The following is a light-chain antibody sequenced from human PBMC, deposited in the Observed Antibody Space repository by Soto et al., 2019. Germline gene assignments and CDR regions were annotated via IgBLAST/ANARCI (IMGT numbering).Light chain of an antibody. V-gene: IGKV1-39*01. Sequence: DIQMTQSPSSLSASVGDRVTITCRASESISSYLNWYQKKPGKAPELLIYAASGLHSGVPSRFSGSGSGTDFTLSISGLQPDDFATYYCQQSYSSPFTFGPGTKVDIK. J-gene: IGKJ3*01. CDR3: QQSYSSPFT. CDR1: ESISSY. CDR2: AAS.